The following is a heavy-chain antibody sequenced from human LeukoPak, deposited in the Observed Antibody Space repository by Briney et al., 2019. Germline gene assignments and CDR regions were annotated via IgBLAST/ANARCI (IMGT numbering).Heavy chain of an antibody. V-gene: IGHV1-46*01. D-gene: IGHD4-17*01. CDR1: GYTFTSSY. CDR2: INPSGGST. Sequence: ASVKVSCKAFGYTFTSSYMHWVRQAPGQGVEWMGIINPSGGSTSYAEKFQGRVTMTRDTSTSTVYMELSSLRSEDTAVHYCARWKTTVTYDYWGQGTLVTVSS. J-gene: IGHJ4*02. CDR3: ARWKTTVTYDY.